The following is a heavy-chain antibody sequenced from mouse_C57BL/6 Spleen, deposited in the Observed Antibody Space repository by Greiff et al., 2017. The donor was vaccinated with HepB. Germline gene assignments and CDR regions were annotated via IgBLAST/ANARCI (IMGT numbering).Heavy chain of an antibody. J-gene: IGHJ1*03. Sequence: EVMLVESGGGLVQPGGSLKLSCAASGFTFSDYYMYWVRQTPEKRLEWVAYISNGGGSTYYPDTVKGRFTISRDNAKNTLYLQMSRLKSEDTAMYYCARHEGWLRYFDVWGTGTTVTVSS. CDR1: GFTFSDYY. V-gene: IGHV5-12*01. D-gene: IGHD2-3*01. CDR2: ISNGGGST. CDR3: ARHEGWLRYFDV.